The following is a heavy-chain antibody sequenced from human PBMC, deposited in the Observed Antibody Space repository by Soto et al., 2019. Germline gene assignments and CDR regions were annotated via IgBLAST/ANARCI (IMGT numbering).Heavy chain of an antibody. CDR1: GYTFTSYG. D-gene: IGHD3-10*01. V-gene: IGHV1-18*04. CDR3: ARALPLVRHYYGSGSYNYYGMDV. Sequence: GASVKVSCKASGYTFTSYGISWVRQAPGQGLEWMGWISAYNGNTNYSQNLQARVTMTTDTSTSTAYMELRSLRSDDTAGYYCARALPLVRHYYGSGSYNYYGMDVWGQGTTGTAP. J-gene: IGHJ6*02. CDR2: ISAYNGNT.